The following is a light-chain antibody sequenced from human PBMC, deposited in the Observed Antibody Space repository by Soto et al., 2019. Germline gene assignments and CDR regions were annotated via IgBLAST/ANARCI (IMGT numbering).Light chain of an antibody. CDR3: QHYGSSPREVT. J-gene: IGKJ2*01. V-gene: IGKV3-15*01. Sequence: EIVMTQSPATLSVSPGGRATLSCRASQSVSSNLAWYQQKPGQAPRLLIYGASTRATGFPASFSGSGSGTEFTLTISSLQSEDFAVYYCQHYGSSPREVTFGQGTKLEI. CDR1: QSVSSN. CDR2: GAS.